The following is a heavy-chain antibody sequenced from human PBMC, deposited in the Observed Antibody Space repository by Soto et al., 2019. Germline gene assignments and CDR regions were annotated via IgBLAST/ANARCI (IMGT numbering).Heavy chain of an antibody. CDR3: TRKPQVDTAMLSFDY. Sequence: AGGSLRLPCTASGFTLGDYAMSGFRQAPGKGLEGVGFIRSKAYGGTTEYAASVKGRFTISRDDSKSIAYLQMNSLKTEDTAVYYCTRKPQVDTAMLSFDYWGQGTLVTVSS. V-gene: IGHV3-49*03. CDR1: GFTLGDYA. J-gene: IGHJ4*02. CDR2: IRSKAYGGTT. D-gene: IGHD5-18*01.